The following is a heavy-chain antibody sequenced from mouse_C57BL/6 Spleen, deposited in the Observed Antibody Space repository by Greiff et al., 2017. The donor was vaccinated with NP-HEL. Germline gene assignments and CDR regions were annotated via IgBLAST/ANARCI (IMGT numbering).Heavy chain of an antibody. Sequence: EVQLQESGPGLVKPSQSLSLTCSVTGYSITSGYYWNWIRQFPGNKLEWMGYISYDGSNNYNPSLKNRIPITRDTSKNQFFLKLNSVTTEDTATYYCARGGLRRDYFDYWGQGTTLTVSA. CDR1: GYSITSGYY. CDR3: ARGGLRRDYFDY. CDR2: ISYDGSN. V-gene: IGHV3-6*01. J-gene: IGHJ2*01. D-gene: IGHD2-2*01.